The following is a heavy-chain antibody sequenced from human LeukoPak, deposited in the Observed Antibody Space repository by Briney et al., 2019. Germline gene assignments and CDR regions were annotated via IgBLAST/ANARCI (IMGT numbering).Heavy chain of an antibody. D-gene: IGHD2-2*01. CDR3: ARLAGYQLLGGPYYYYYMDV. Sequence: SVTLSLTCTVSGGSISSYYWSWIRQPAGKGLEWIGRIYSVGSINYNPSLKSRVTISVDKSKNQFSLKLSSVTAADTAVYYCARLAGYQLLGGPYYYYYMDVWGKGTTVTVPS. V-gene: IGHV4-4*07. J-gene: IGHJ6*03. CDR1: GGSISSYY. CDR2: IYSVGSI.